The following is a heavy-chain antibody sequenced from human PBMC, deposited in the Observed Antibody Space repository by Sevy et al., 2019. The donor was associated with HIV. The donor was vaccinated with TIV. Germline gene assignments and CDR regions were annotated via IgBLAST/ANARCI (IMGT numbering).Heavy chain of an antibody. CDR3: ARHCSGGSCYSLLPHYYYGMDV. D-gene: IGHD2-15*01. CDR2: IKEDGSER. V-gene: IGHV3-7*01. CDR1: GFTFNMYW. J-gene: IGHJ6*02. Sequence: GGSLRLSCAASGFTFNMYWMNWVRQAPGKGLEWVANIKEDGSERNYLDSVKGRFTISRDNAKESLYLQINSLRAEDTAVYYCARHCSGGSCYSLLPHYYYGMDVWGQRTTVTVSS.